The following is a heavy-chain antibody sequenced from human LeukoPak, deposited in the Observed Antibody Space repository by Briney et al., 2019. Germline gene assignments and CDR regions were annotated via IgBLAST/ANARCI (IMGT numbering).Heavy chain of an antibody. CDR1: GFTFDDYA. CDR2: ISWNSGSI. CDR3: AKDIGSRIVVVTALDY. J-gene: IGHJ4*02. Sequence: GGSLRLSCAASGFTFDDYAMHWVRQAPGKGLEWVSGISWNSGSIGYADSVKGRFTISRDNAENSLYLQMNSLRAEDTALYYCAKDIGSRIVVVTALDYWGQGTLVTVSS. V-gene: IGHV3-9*01. D-gene: IGHD2-21*02.